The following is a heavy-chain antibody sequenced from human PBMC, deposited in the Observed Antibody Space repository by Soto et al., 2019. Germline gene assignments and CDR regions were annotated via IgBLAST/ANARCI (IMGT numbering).Heavy chain of an antibody. D-gene: IGHD2-15*01. V-gene: IGHV4-4*02. Sequence: QVQLQESGPGLVKPSGTLSLTCAVSGGSISSRNWWSWVRQPPGKGLEWIGDIYHSGSTNYNPSLKSRVTISVDTSKHQSSPKLSSVTAAAAAVYYCARSGRSCSGGSCHSGFEPWGQGTLVTVSS. CDR1: GGSISSRNW. J-gene: IGHJ5*02. CDR3: ARSGRSCSGGSCHSGFEP. CDR2: IYHSGST.